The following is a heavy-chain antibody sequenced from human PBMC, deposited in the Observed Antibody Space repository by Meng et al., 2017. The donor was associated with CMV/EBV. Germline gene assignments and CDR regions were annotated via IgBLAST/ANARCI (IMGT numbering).Heavy chain of an antibody. CDR2: IYYSGNT. J-gene: IGHJ6*02. Sequence: GSLRLSCTVSGGSVSSGSYYWSWIRQPPGKGLEWIGYIYYSGNTNHNPSLKSRVTMSVDTSKNQFSLKLSSVTAADTAVYYCARDQGSGWYYYYYGMDVWGQGTTVTVSS. CDR3: ARDQGSGWYYYYYGMDV. V-gene: IGHV4-61*01. D-gene: IGHD6-19*01. CDR1: GGSVSSGSYY.